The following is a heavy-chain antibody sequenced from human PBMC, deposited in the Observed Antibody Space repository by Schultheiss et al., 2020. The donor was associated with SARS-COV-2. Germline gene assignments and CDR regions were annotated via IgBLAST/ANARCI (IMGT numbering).Heavy chain of an antibody. V-gene: IGHV3-23*01. Sequence: LSLTCAASGFTFSSYAMSWVRQAPGKGLEWVSAISGSGGSTYYADSVKGRFTISRDNSKNTLYLQMNSLRAEDTAVYYCAKDRVNWNYAGEYFQHWGQGTLVTVSS. CDR1: GFTFSSYA. CDR2: ISGSGGST. J-gene: IGHJ1*01. CDR3: AKDRVNWNYAGEYFQH. D-gene: IGHD1-7*01.